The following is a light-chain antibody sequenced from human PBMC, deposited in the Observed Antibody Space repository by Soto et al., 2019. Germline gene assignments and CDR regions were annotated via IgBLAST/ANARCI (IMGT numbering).Light chain of an antibody. J-gene: IGLJ1*01. V-gene: IGLV2-18*02. CDR2: EVS. Sequence: QSALTQPPSVSGSPGQSVTISCTGTSSDVGIYNRVSWYQQFPGTVPKLMIFEVSNRPSGVPDRFSGSKSGNTASLTISGLQAEDEADYYCFSHTTSGTYVFGTGTKVTVL. CDR1: SSDVGIYNR. CDR3: FSHTTSGTYV.